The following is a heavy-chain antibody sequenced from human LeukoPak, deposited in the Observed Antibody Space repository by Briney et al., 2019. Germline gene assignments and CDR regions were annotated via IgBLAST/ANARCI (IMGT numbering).Heavy chain of an antibody. D-gene: IGHD5-24*01. CDR3: ASLGMARDY. CDR2: INHSGST. J-gene: IGHJ4*02. V-gene: IGHV4-34*01. Sequence: PSETLSLTRAVYGGSFSGYYWSWIRQPPGKGLEWIGEINHSGSTNYNPSLKSRVTISVDTSKNQFSLKLSSVTAADTAVYYCASLGMARDYWGQGTLVTVSS. CDR1: GGSFSGYY.